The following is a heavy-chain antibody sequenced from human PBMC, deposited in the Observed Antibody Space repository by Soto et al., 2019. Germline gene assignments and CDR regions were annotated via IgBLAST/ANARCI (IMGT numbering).Heavy chain of an antibody. CDR2: INHSGST. V-gene: IGHV4-34*01. Sequence: QVQLQQWGAGLLKPSETLSLTCAVYGGSFSGYYWSWISQPPGKGLEWIGEINHSGSTNYNPSLKSRVTISVDTSKNQFSLKRSTVTAADTAVYYSARGRSGGSCYSVFTSCGLTFDYWGQGTLVTVSS. J-gene: IGHJ4*02. D-gene: IGHD2-15*01. CDR3: ARGRSGGSCYSVFTSCGLTFDY. CDR1: GGSFSGYY.